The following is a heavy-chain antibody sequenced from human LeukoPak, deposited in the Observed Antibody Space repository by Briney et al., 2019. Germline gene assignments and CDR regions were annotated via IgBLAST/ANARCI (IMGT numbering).Heavy chain of an antibody. CDR1: GGTFSSYA. CDR2: IIPIFGIA. D-gene: IGHD2-15*01. V-gene: IGHV1-69*04. Sequence: SVKVSCKASGGTFSSYAISWVRQAPGQGLEWMGRIIPIFGIANYAQKFQGRVTITADKSTSTAYMELSSLRSEDTAVYYCARANLGRPVGHCSGSSCYSDSSWFDPWGQGTLVTVSS. CDR3: ARANLGRPVGHCSGSSCYSDSSWFDP. J-gene: IGHJ5*02.